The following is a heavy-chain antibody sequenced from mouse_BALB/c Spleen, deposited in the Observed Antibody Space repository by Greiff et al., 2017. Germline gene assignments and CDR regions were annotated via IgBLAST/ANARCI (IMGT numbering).Heavy chain of an antibody. CDR3: TVYGNYGWFAY. CDR1: GFTFSSYW. D-gene: IGHD2-1*01. CDR2: IRLKSDNYAT. Sequence: EVKVEESGGGLVQPGGSMKLSCVASGFTFSSYWMSWVRQSPEKGLEWVAEIRLKSDNYATHYAESVKGKFTISRDDSKSRLYLQMNSLRAEDTGIYYCTVYGNYGWFAYWGQGTLVTVSA. V-gene: IGHV6-3*01. J-gene: IGHJ3*01.